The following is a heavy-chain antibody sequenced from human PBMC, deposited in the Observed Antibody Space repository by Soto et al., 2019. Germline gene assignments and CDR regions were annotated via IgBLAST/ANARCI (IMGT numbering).Heavy chain of an antibody. V-gene: IGHV3-7*03. CDR2: IKQDGSEK. Sequence: GGSLRLSCAASGFTFSSYWMSWVRQAPGKGLEWVANIKQDGSEKYYVDSVKGRFTISRDNAKNSLYLQMNSLRAEDTAVYYCARGGTAAAGQTNYYYYGMDVWGQGTTVTVSS. D-gene: IGHD6-13*01. J-gene: IGHJ6*02. CDR1: GFTFSSYW. CDR3: ARGGTAAAGQTNYYYYGMDV.